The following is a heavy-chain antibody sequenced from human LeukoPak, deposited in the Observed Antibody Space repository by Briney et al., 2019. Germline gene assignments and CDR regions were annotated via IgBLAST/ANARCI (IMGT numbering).Heavy chain of an antibody. CDR2: ISYDGSNK. Sequence: GGSLRLSCAASGFTFSSYGMHWVRQAPGKGLEWVAVISYDGSNKYYADSVKGRFTISRDNSKNTLYLQMNSLRAEDAAVYYCAKGGWQLLPDAFDIWGQGTMVTVSS. CDR1: GFTFSSYG. J-gene: IGHJ3*02. V-gene: IGHV3-30*18. D-gene: IGHD1-26*01. CDR3: AKGGWQLLPDAFDI.